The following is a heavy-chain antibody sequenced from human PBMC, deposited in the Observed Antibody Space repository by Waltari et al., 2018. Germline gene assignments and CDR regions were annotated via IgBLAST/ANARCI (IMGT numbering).Heavy chain of an antibody. V-gene: IGHV4-38-2*02. CDR2: ICHTGST. Sequence: QVQLRESGPGLVRASETLSRSCTVSGHSVNNDFYWAWIRQSPGGGLEWIASICHTGSTHYNSSLKSRVSISTDMSTKQFFLTLTHLTAADTAVYYCAEEGDFRAGLFESWGQGTLVSVSS. CDR1: GHSVNNDFY. CDR3: AEEGDFRAGLFES. J-gene: IGHJ4*02. D-gene: IGHD3-16*01.